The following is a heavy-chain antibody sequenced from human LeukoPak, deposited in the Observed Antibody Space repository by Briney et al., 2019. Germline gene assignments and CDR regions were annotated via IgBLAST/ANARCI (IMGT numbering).Heavy chain of an antibody. V-gene: IGHV3-7*05. D-gene: IGHD3-10*01. CDR2: MKRGGSEK. CDR1: GFTFSNYW. J-gene: IGHJ4*02. CDR3: AREGRESQGFDY. Sequence: PGGSLRLSCAASGFTFSNYWMTWVRQAPGKGLEWVANMKRGGSEKYYVASVKGRFTVSRDNAKDSLYLQMNSLRAEDPAVYYCAREGRESQGFDYWGQGTLVTVSS.